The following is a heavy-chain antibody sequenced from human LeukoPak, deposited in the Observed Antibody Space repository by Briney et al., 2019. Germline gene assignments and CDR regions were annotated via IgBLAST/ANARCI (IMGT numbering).Heavy chain of an antibody. D-gene: IGHD6-19*01. J-gene: IGHJ3*02. CDR2: INLSGGRT. CDR3: ARAIVLAGKTCDI. V-gene: IGHV1-46*01. CDR1: GYTFTNSY. Sequence: ASVKVSCKASGYTFTNSYMNWVRQAPGQGLEWMGIINLSGGRTSYAQKFQGRVTMTRDTSTNTVYMELSSLRSEDTAVYYCARAIVLAGKTCDIWGQGTMVTVSS.